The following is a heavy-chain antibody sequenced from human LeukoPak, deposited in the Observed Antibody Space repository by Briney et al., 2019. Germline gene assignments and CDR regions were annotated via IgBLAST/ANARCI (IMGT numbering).Heavy chain of an antibody. Sequence: SETLSLTCTVSGGSISSSPYYWGWIRQPPGKGLEWTGSIYYSGTTHYSPSLESRVTISVDTSKNQFSLKVASVTAADTAIYYCAKITPGDYARERFNWFDPWGQGTLVTVSS. CDR3: AKITPGDYARERFNWFDP. D-gene: IGHD4-17*01. CDR2: IYYSGTT. CDR1: GGSISSSPYY. V-gene: IGHV4-39*07. J-gene: IGHJ5*02.